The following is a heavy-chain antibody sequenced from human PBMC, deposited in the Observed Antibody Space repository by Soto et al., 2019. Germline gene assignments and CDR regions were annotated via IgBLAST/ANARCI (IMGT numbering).Heavy chain of an antibody. D-gene: IGHD3-3*01. V-gene: IGHV3-23*01. CDR3: AKGSKFTIFSANDF. CDR2: LSGNSGTT. J-gene: IGHJ4*02. CDR1: GFTFSSYA. Sequence: EVQLLESGGGLVQPGGSLRLSCAASGFTFSSYAMTLVRQAPGKGLEWVSALSGNSGTTYSADSVKGRFTISRDNSRNTLYLQMSSLRAEDTALYYCAKGSKFTIFSANDFWGQGTLVTVSS.